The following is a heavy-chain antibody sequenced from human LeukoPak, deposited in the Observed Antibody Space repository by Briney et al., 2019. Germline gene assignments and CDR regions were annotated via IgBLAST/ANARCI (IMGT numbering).Heavy chain of an antibody. CDR2: ISWNSGSI. Sequence: GRSLRLSCAASGFTFYDYAMHWVRQAPGKGLEWVSGISWNSGSIGYADSVKGRFTISRDNAKNSLYLQMNSLRAEDTALYYCAKDIGARGIAVAGPFEGYFDLWGRGTLVTVSS. J-gene: IGHJ2*01. D-gene: IGHD6-19*01. V-gene: IGHV3-9*01. CDR1: GFTFYDYA. CDR3: AKDIGARGIAVAGPFEGYFDL.